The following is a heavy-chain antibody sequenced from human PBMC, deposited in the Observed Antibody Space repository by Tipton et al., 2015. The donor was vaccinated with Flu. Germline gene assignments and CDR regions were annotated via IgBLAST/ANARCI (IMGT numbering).Heavy chain of an antibody. V-gene: IGHV4-39*07. CDR3: ARDRASGSYLYYYYGMDV. J-gene: IGHJ6*02. CDR2: IYYSGST. CDR1: GGSISSSSYY. Sequence: TLSLTCTVSGGSISSSSYYWGWIRQPPGKGLEWIGSIYYSGSTYYNPSLKSRVTISVDTSKNQFSLKLSSVTAADTAVYYCARDRASGSYLYYYYGMDVWGQGP. D-gene: IGHD3-10*01.